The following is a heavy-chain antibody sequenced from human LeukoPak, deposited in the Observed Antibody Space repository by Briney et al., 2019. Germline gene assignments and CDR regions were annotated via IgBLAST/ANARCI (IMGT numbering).Heavy chain of an antibody. CDR2: IYTSGST. CDR3: AGVTFRGSGYRGTFDY. J-gene: IGHJ4*02. V-gene: IGHV4-61*02. CDR1: GGSISSGSYY. Sequence: SETLSLTCAVSGGSISSGSYYWSWIRQPPGKGLEWIGRIYTSGSTYYNPSLKSRVSISVDTSKNQSSLKLSSVPAADTAVYYCAGVTFRGSGYRGTFDYWGQGTLVTVSS. D-gene: IGHD5-12*01.